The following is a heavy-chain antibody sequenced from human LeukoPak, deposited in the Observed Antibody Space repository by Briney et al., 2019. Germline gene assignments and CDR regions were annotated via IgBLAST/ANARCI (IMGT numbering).Heavy chain of an antibody. CDR1: GFTFSNFW. D-gene: IGHD5-12*01. CDR2: IYGDGSFT. Sequence: GGSLRLSCAASGFTFSNFWMHWVRQAPGKGLVWVALIYGDGSFTRYADSVKGRFTISRDNAKNSLYLQMNSLRAEDTAVYYCARSVDIDYWGQGTLVTVSS. CDR3: ARSVDIDY. V-gene: IGHV3-74*01. J-gene: IGHJ4*02.